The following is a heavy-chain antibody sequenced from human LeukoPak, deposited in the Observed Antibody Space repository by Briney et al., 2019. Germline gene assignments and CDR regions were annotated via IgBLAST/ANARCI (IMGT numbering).Heavy chain of an antibody. CDR2: ISSSSSYI. Sequence: PGGSLRLSCAASGFTFSSYSMNWVRQAPGKGLEWVSSISSSSSYIYYADSVKGRFTISRDNAKNSLYLQMNSLRAEDTAVYYCARDRGGIVATIPLDYWGQGTLVTVSS. V-gene: IGHV3-21*01. CDR1: GFTFSSYS. CDR3: ARDRGGIVATIPLDY. D-gene: IGHD5-12*01. J-gene: IGHJ4*02.